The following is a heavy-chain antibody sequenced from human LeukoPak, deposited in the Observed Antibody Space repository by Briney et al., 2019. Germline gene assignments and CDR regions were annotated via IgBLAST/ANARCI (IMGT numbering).Heavy chain of an antibody. CDR3: ARHDPEDYDRTVGYFDY. CDR1: GGSISSSSYY. Sequence: SETLSLTCTVSGGSISSSSYYWGWIRQPPGKGLEWIGSIYYSGSTYYNPSLKSRVTISVDTSKNQFSLKLSSVTAADTAVYYCARHDPEDYDRTVGYFDYWGQGTLVTVSS. CDR2: IYYSGST. J-gene: IGHJ4*02. D-gene: IGHD3-3*01. V-gene: IGHV4-39*01.